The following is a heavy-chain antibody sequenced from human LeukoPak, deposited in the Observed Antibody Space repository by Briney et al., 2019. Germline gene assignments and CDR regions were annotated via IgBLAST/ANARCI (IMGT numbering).Heavy chain of an antibody. D-gene: IGHD2-2*01. V-gene: IGHV1-46*01. CDR1: GYTFTSYY. CDR2: INPSGGST. CDR3: ARAIYCSSTSCYDAADYYYCYGMDV. J-gene: IGHJ6*02. Sequence: ASVKVSCKASGYTFTSYYMHWVRQAPGQGLEWMGIINPSGGSTSYAQKFQGRVTMTRDTSTSTVYMELSSLRSEDTAVYYCARAIYCSSTSCYDAADYYYCYGMDVWGQGTTVTVSS.